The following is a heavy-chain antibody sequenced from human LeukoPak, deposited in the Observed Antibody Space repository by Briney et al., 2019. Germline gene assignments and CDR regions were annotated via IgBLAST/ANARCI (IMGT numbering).Heavy chain of an antibody. CDR1: GFTVSSNY. Sequence: PGGSLRLSCAASGFTVSSNYMSWVRQAPGKGLEWVSVIYSGGSTYYADSVKGRFTISRDNSKNTLYLQMNSLRAEDTAVCYCARAGPAAGIDYWGQGTLVTVSS. D-gene: IGHD6-13*01. CDR2: IYSGGST. CDR3: ARAGPAAGIDY. V-gene: IGHV3-53*01. J-gene: IGHJ4*02.